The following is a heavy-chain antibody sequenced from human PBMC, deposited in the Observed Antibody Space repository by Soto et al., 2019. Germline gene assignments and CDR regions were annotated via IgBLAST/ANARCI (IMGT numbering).Heavy chain of an antibody. D-gene: IGHD6-19*01. J-gene: IGHJ6*02. Sequence: ASVKVSCKASGYTFTSYGISWVRQAPGQGLEWMGWISAYNGNTNYAHKLQGRVTMTTDTSTSTAYMELRSLRSDDTAVYYCARAVAGFGYYYYGMDVWGQGTTVTVSS. CDR3: ARAVAGFGYYYYGMDV. CDR1: GYTFTSYG. CDR2: ISAYNGNT. V-gene: IGHV1-18*01.